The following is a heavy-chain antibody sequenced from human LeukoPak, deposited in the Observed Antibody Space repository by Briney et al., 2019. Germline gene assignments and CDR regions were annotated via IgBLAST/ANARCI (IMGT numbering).Heavy chain of an antibody. J-gene: IGHJ3*02. CDR3: ASYWRYFDWLLSDI. CDR1: GFTYSHYW. V-gene: IGHV3-7*05. D-gene: IGHD3-9*01. CDR2: TKQDGSEK. Sequence: GGSLRLSCAASGFTYSHYWMRWVRQAPGKGLEWVASTKQDGSEKFYVDSVKGRFTISRDNAKNSLYLQMSSLRAEDTAVYYCASYWRYFDWLLSDIWGQGTMVTVSS.